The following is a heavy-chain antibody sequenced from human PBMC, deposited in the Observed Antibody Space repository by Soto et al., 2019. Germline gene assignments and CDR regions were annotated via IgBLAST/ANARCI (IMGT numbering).Heavy chain of an antibody. CDR2: ISWNSNII. Sequence: VQLVESGGGLVQPGRSLRLSCAASGFTFDDYAMHWVRRVPGKGLEWVSSISWNSNIIGYADSVKGRFTISRDNAKNSLYLQMNSLRPEDTALYYCAKGGRDGFCSGGRCYFDYWGQGTLVTVSS. J-gene: IGHJ4*02. D-gene: IGHD2-15*01. V-gene: IGHV3-9*01. CDR3: AKGGRDGFCSGGRCYFDY. CDR1: GFTFDDYA.